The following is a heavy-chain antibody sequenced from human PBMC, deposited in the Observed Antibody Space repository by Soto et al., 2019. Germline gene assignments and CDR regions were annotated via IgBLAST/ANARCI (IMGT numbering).Heavy chain of an antibody. CDR2: ITPLFGIP. D-gene: IGHD2-15*01. J-gene: IGHJ5*02. CDR3: ARDTHSAGGWFDT. CDR1: GGNSRRLS. Sequence: QVQLVQSGAEVKKPGSSVKVSCKASGGNSRRLSITWVRQAPGQGLEWMGGITPLFGIPNYPQKFQGRLTITADKSTGTAYLELCSLRSEDTAVYYCARDTHSAGGWFDTWGRGTLVTVSS. V-gene: IGHV1-69*17.